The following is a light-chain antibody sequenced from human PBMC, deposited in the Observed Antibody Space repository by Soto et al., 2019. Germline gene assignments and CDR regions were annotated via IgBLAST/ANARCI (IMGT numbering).Light chain of an antibody. V-gene: IGKV1-27*01. Sequence: DIQMTQSPSSLSASVGDRVTITCRASQGISNYLAWYQQKPGKVPKLLIYAASTRQSGVPSRFSGSGSGTDFPLTISSLQPEDVATYYCQKYNSAPWTFGQGPKVEIK. CDR2: AAS. CDR3: QKYNSAPWT. CDR1: QGISNY. J-gene: IGKJ1*01.